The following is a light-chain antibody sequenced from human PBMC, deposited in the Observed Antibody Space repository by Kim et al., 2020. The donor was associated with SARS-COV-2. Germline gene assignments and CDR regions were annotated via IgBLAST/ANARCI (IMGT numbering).Light chain of an antibody. V-gene: IGKV1-39*01. J-gene: IGKJ1*01. CDR1: QTVTTY. Sequence: TITLTCHASQTVTTYLNWYQQKSGKAPELLIYSTSNLRGGVPSRFRGSGSGTDFTLTITSLQPEDFATYYCQQAYDTPRTFGQGTKVE. CDR2: STS. CDR3: QQAYDTPRT.